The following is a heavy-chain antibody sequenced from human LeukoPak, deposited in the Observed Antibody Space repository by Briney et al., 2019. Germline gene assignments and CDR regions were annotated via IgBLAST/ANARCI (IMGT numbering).Heavy chain of an antibody. Sequence: GGSLRLSCAVSGFTVTNDYMNWVRQAPGKGLEWVSIIYSGGSSYYADSVKGRFTISRDSSNNTLFLQMSNLRADDSGLYYCATDVRSSPLGFWGHGTLVTVSS. CDR3: ATDVRSSPLGF. CDR1: GFTVTNDY. CDR2: IYSGGSS. J-gene: IGHJ4*01. V-gene: IGHV3-66*01. D-gene: IGHD6-13*01.